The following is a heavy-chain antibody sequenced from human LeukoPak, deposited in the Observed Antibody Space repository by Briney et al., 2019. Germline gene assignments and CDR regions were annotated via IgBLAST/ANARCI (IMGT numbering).Heavy chain of an antibody. CDR2: IYYSGSI. V-gene: IGHV4-59*01. CDR3: ARGNWYLDY. Sequence: SETLSLTCTVSGGSISSYYWSWIRQPPEKGLEWIGYIYYSGSINYNPSLKSRVTISVDTSKNQFSLKVSSVTAADTAVYYCARGNWYLDYWGQGTLVTVSS. CDR1: GGSISSYY. J-gene: IGHJ4*02. D-gene: IGHD1-1*01.